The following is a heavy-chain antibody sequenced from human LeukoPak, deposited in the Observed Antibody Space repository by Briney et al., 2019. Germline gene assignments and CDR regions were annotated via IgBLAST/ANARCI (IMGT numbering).Heavy chain of an antibody. D-gene: IGHD3-16*02. J-gene: IGHJ6*04. CDR1: GGSISSGSYY. Sequence: SETPSLTCTVSGGSISSGSYYWSWIRQPAGKGLEWIGRIYTSGSTNYNPSLKSRVTISVDTSKNQFSLKLSSVTAADTAVYYCARAPLDDYVWGSYRHGMDVWGKGTTVTVSS. CDR3: ARAPLDDYVWGSYRHGMDV. V-gene: IGHV4-61*02. CDR2: IYTSGST.